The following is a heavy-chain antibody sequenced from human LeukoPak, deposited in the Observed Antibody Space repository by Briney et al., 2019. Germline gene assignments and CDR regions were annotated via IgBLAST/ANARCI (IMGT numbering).Heavy chain of an antibody. D-gene: IGHD6-19*01. Sequence: GGSLRLSCAASGFTFSSYSMNWVRQAPGKGLEWVSSISSSSSYIYYADSVKGRFTISRDNAKNSLYLQMNSLRAEDTAVCYCARDAYSSGWYLYYGMDVWGKGTTVTVSS. J-gene: IGHJ6*04. CDR3: ARDAYSSGWYLYYGMDV. CDR1: GFTFSSYS. CDR2: ISSSSSYI. V-gene: IGHV3-21*01.